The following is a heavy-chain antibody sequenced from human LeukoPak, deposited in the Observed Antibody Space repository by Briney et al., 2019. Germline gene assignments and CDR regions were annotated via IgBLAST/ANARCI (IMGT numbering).Heavy chain of an antibody. CDR3: ARKSSSGWLIDY. V-gene: IGHV3-13*01. Sequence: GGSLRLSCAASGFTFSSYDMHWVRQATGKGLEWVSAIGTAGDTYYPGSVKGRFTISRENAKNSLYLQMNSLRAADTAVYYCARKSSSGWLIDYWGQGTLVTVSS. J-gene: IGHJ4*02. CDR2: IGTAGDT. CDR1: GFTFSSYD. D-gene: IGHD6-19*01.